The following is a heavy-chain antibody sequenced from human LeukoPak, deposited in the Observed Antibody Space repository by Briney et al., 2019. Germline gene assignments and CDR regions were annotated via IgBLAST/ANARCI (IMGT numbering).Heavy chain of an antibody. D-gene: IGHD6-13*01. Sequence: GASVKVSCKASGYTFTSYGISWVRQAPGQGLEWMGWISAYNGNTNYAQKLQGRVTMTTDTCTSTAYMELRSLRSDDTAVYYCARAMGRGIAAHWFDPWAREPWSPSPQ. J-gene: IGHJ5*02. CDR2: ISAYNGNT. CDR3: ARAMGRGIAAHWFDP. V-gene: IGHV1-18*01. CDR1: GYTFTSYG.